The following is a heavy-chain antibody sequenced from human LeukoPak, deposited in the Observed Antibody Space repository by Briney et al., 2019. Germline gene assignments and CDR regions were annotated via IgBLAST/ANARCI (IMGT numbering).Heavy chain of an antibody. CDR2: ISAIGGST. V-gene: IGHV3-23*01. CDR3: AKDSEPAIRTSDY. Sequence: GGSLRLSCVVSGFTFSSYAMSWVRQAPGMGLEWVSAISAIGGSTYYADSVKGRFTISRDYSKNTLYLQMNSLRAEDTAVYYCAKDSEPAIRTSDYWGQGTLVTVSS. D-gene: IGHD1-26*01. CDR1: GFTFSSYA. J-gene: IGHJ4*02.